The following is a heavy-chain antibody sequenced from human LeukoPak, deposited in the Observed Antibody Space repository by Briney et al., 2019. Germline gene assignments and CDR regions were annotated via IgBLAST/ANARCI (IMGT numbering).Heavy chain of an antibody. CDR2: IYYSGST. Sequence: LRLSCAASGFTFSSYAMSWVRQAPGKGLEWIGHIYYSGSTYYNPSLKSRVNISVDASKKQFSLKLSSVTAADTAVYYCARGVFAVDAFDIWGQGTKVTVSS. J-gene: IGHJ3*02. V-gene: IGHV4-30-4*08. CDR1: GFTFSSYA. D-gene: IGHD3-10*01. CDR3: ARGVFAVDAFDI.